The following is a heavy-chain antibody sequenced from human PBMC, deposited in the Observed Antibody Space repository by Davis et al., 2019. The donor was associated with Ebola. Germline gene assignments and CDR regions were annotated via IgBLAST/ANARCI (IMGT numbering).Heavy chain of an antibody. D-gene: IGHD3-10*01. CDR3: ARAPTWSEINYYCFDY. V-gene: IGHV1-8*01. CDR1: GYTFTSYD. CDR2: MNPNSGNT. Sequence: ASVKVSCKASGYTFTSYDINWVRQATGQGLEWMGWMNPNSGNTGYAQKFQGRVTMTRDTSITTAYMELSSLRSTDTAVYYCARAPTWSEINYYCFDYWGQGTLVTVSS. J-gene: IGHJ4*02.